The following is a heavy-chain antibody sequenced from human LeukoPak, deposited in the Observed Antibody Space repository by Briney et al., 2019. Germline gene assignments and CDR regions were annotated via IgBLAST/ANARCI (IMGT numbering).Heavy chain of an antibody. CDR3: AAYDILASLKDAFDI. V-gene: IGHV1-2*02. J-gene: IGHJ3*02. Sequence: GASVKVSCKASGYTFTGYYMHWVRQAPGQGLEWMGWINPNSGGTNYAQKFQGRVTMTRDTSISTAYMELSRLRSDDTAVYYCAAYDILASLKDAFDIWGQGTMVTVSS. CDR2: INPNSGGT. CDR1: GYTFTGYY. D-gene: IGHD3-9*01.